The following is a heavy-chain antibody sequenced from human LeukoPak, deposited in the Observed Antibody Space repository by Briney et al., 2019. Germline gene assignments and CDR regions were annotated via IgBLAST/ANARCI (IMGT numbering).Heavy chain of an antibody. Sequence: GESLKISCKGSGYSFTSYWIGWVRQMPGKGLEWMGIIYPGDSDTRYSPSFQGQVTISADKSISTAYLQWSSLKASDTAMYYCARLQLLGEDGYNEFDYWGQGTLVTVSS. CDR3: ARLQLLGEDGYNEFDY. V-gene: IGHV5-51*01. CDR2: IYPGDSDT. CDR1: GYSFTSYW. D-gene: IGHD5-24*01. J-gene: IGHJ4*02.